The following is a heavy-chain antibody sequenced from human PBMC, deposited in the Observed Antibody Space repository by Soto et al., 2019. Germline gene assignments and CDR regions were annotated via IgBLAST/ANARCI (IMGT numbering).Heavy chain of an antibody. D-gene: IGHD6-13*01. V-gene: IGHV4-39*01. J-gene: IGHJ5*02. CDR2: IHYSGST. Sequence: QLQLQESGPGLLKPSETLSLTCSVSGGSISNSDYYWGWIRQPPGKGLEWIGSIHYSGSTHYNPSLKSRVTISXXTXKXXFSLKVNSVTAADTAVYYCARQTKGSWYAHGWFDPWGQGTLVTVSS. CDR3: ARQTKGSWYAHGWFDP. CDR1: GGSISNSDYY.